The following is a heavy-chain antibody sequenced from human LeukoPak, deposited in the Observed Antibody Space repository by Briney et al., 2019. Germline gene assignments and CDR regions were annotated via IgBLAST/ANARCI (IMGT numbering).Heavy chain of an antibody. V-gene: IGHV1-46*01. D-gene: IGHD4-11*01. CDR2: INPSAGST. CDR1: GCTLLNYY. CDR3: ARQRDSNWFDP. J-gene: IGHJ5*02. Sequence: ASVKVSCKSCGCTLLNYYILWVRQAPGQRLEWMGIINPSAGSTTYAQNFQGRVTMTRVTSTNTVYMELSSLRSEDTAVYFCARQRDSNWFDPWGQGTLVTVSS.